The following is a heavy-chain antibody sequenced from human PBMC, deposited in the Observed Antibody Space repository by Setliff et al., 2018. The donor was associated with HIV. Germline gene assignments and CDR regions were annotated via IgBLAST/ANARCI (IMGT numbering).Heavy chain of an antibody. CDR3: AKTLPTLYPPHDYYFAMDV. D-gene: IGHD2-15*01. Sequence: GGSLRLSCAASGFTFSSYSMNWVRQTPGKGLEWVSYISSSDTTIYYADSVKGRFTSSRDNAKNSLYLQMSSLRAEDTAVYYCAKTLPTLYPPHDYYFAMDVWGQGTTVTVSS. CDR2: ISSSDTTI. V-gene: IGHV3-48*01. CDR1: GFTFSSYS. J-gene: IGHJ6*02.